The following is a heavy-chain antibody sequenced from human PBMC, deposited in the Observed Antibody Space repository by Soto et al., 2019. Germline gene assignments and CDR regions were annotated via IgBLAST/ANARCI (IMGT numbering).Heavy chain of an antibody. CDR1: GGSISRYY. D-gene: IGHD2-21*02. CDR3: ARDLWGYCGTDCYPLDV. J-gene: IGHJ6*02. CDR2: LYNAGST. V-gene: IGHV4-59*01. Sequence: QVRLQESGPGLVKPSETLSLTCTVSGGSISRYYWSWIRQPPGKGLEWIGYLYNAGSTIYNPSLKSRFTISVDMSQNQFSLNLNYVTAADTAVYYCARDLWGYCGTDCYPLDVWGQGTTVTVSS.